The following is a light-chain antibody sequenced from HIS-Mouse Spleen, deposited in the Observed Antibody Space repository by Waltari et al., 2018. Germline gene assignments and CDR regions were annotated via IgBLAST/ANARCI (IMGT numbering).Light chain of an antibody. CDR3: QSYDSSNLV. V-gene: IGLV6-57*04. CDR1: SGRLARNY. J-gene: IGLJ3*02. Sequence: FLLTQPHSVSESPGKTVTISCTRRSGRLARNYAKRHQQRPGSAPTTVIYEDNQRPSGVPVRFSGSIDSSSNSASLTISGLKTEDEADYYCQSYDSSNLVFGGGTKLTVL. CDR2: EDN.